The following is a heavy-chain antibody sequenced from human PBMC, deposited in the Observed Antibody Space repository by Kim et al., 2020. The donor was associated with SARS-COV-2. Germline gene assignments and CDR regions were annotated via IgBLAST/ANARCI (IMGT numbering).Heavy chain of an antibody. Sequence: GGSLRLSCAASGFTFSSYGMHWVRQAPGKGLEWVAVISYDGSNKYYADSVKGRFXXSRDNSKNTLYXQMNTLRXEXTAVYYCAKEWXXVXMVRGSVGWYYYGXXXWGQGXXVTVSS. CDR2: ISYDGSNK. CDR1: GFTFSSYG. J-gene: IGHJ6*02. CDR3: AKEWXXVXMVRGSVGWYYYGXXX. V-gene: IGHV3-30*18. D-gene: IGHD3-10*01.